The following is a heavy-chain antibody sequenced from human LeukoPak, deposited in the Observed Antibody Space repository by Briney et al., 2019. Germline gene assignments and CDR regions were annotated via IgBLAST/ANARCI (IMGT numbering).Heavy chain of an antibody. Sequence: GASVKVSCKASGYTFTSYYMHWVRQAPGQGLEWMGIINPSGDSTSYAQKFQGRVTMTRDTSTSTVYMELSSLRSEDTAVYYCARDPSSGPSDNWFDPWGQGTLVTVSS. CDR1: GYTFTSYY. CDR2: INPSGDST. J-gene: IGHJ5*02. V-gene: IGHV1-46*01. CDR3: ARDPSSGPSDNWFDP. D-gene: IGHD6-19*01.